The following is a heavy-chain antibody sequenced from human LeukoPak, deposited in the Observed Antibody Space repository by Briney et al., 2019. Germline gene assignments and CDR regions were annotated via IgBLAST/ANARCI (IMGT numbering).Heavy chain of an antibody. CDR2: ISWDGGST. CDR1: GFTFDDYA. J-gene: IGHJ3*02. V-gene: IGHV3-43D*04. D-gene: IGHD2-2*01. Sequence: GGSLRLSCAASGFTFDDYAMHWARQAPGKGLEWVSLISWDGGSTYYADSVKGRFTISRDNSKNSLYLQMNSLRSEDTALYYCASLGYCSSTSCYGAFDIWGQGTMVTVSS. CDR3: ASLGYCSSTSCYGAFDI.